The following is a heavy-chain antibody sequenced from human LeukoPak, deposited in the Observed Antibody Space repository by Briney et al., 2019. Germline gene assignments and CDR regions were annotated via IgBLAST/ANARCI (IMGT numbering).Heavy chain of an antibody. D-gene: IGHD2-21*01. J-gene: IGHJ3*02. Sequence: KTGGSLRLSCAASGFTFTSYTINGVRQAPGKGLECVSDISSSGSYIDYTASVKGRFTISRDNAKNSLFLHMNSLRAEDTAVYYCARSLIADGAFDIWGQGTMVTVSS. CDR3: ARSLIADGAFDI. CDR1: GFTFTSYT. CDR2: ISSSGSYI. V-gene: IGHV3-21*01.